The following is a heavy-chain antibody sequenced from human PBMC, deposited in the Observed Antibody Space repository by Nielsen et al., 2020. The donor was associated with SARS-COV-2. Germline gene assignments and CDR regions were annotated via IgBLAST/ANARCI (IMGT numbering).Heavy chain of an antibody. CDR3: ALLAVAGRVSYCGMDV. V-gene: IGHV3-30*04. J-gene: IGHJ6*02. D-gene: IGHD6-19*01. CDR1: GFTFSSYA. Sequence: GGSLRLSCAASGFTFSSYAMHWVRQAPGKGLEWVAVISYDGSNKYYADSVKGRFTISRDNSKNTLYLQMNSLRAEDTAVYYCALLAVAGRVSYCGMDVWGQGTTVTVSS. CDR2: ISYDGSNK.